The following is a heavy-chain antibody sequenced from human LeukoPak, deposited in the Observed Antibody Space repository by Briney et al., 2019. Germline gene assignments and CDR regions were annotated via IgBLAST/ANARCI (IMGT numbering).Heavy chain of an antibody. J-gene: IGHJ1*01. Sequence: GGSLRLSCVASGFTFGSYAMSWVRQAPGKGLERVSAISGSGVTTHYAGSVKGRFSISRDNSKNTLYLQMNSLRAEDTALYYCAKKVVVGATSPYSDFQDWGQGTLVTVSS. CDR2: ISGSGVTT. CDR1: GFTFGSYA. V-gene: IGHV3-23*01. CDR3: AKKVVVGATSPYSDFQD. D-gene: IGHD1-26*01.